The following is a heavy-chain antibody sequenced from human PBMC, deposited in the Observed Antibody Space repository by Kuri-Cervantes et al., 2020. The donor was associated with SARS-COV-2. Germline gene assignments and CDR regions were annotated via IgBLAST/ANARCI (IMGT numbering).Heavy chain of an antibody. D-gene: IGHD6-6*01. CDR2: IYTSGSS. V-gene: IGHV4-4*07. CDR1: GVSSRSHY. Sequence: SETLSLTCTVSGVSSRSHYWSWMWQPATIGRIYTSGSSNYSPSLKSRVTMSVDTSKKQFSLKLNSVTAADTAVYYCARGASIAARYYFDYWGQGTLVTVSS. J-gene: IGHJ4*02. CDR3: ARGASIAARYYFDY.